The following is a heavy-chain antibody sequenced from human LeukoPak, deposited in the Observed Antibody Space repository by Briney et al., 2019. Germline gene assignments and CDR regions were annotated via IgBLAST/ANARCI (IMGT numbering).Heavy chain of an antibody. J-gene: IGHJ6*03. V-gene: IGHV4-34*01. CDR2: INHSGST. Sequence: SETLSLTCVVYGASFSGYYWTWIRQPPGKGLEWIGEINHSGSTNYNPSLKSRVTISVDTSKNQFSLKLSSVTAADTAVYYCARRPGSYYYGSGTPYYYYYYMDVWGKGTTVTISS. CDR3: ARRPGSYYYGSGTPYYYYYYMDV. CDR1: GASFSGYY. D-gene: IGHD3-10*01.